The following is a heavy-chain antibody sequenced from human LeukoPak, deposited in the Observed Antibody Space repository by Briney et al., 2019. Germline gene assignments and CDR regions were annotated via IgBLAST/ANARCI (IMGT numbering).Heavy chain of an antibody. D-gene: IGHD3-10*01. Sequence: ASVKVSCKASGYTFTSYYMHWVRQAPGQGLEWMGWISAYNGNTNYAQKLQGRVTMTTGTSTSTAYMELRSLRSDDTAVYYCARDYYYGLGSYPDYWGQGTLVTVSS. CDR1: GYTFTSYY. J-gene: IGHJ4*02. CDR2: ISAYNGNT. V-gene: IGHV1-18*04. CDR3: ARDYYYGLGSYPDY.